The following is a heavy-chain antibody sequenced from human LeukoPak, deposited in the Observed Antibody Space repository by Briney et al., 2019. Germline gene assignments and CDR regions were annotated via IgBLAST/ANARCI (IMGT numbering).Heavy chain of an antibody. CDR3: ARDSYYDFWNGYSNWFDP. CDR2: ISAYNGDT. D-gene: IGHD3-3*01. V-gene: IGHV1-18*01. CDR1: GYTFTSYG. Sequence: ASVKVSCKASGYTFTSYGISWVRQAPGQGLEWMGWISAYNGDTNYAQKLQGRVTMTTDTSTSTAYMELRSLRSDDTAVYYCARDSYYDFWNGYSNWFDPWGQGTLVTVSS. J-gene: IGHJ5*02.